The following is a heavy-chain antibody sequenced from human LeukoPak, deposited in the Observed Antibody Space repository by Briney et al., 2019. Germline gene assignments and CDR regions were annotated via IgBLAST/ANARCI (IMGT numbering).Heavy chain of an antibody. Sequence: GGSLRLSCAASGFTFSSYSMNWVRQAPGKGLEWVSSISSSSSYIYYADSVKGRFTISRDNAKNSLYLQMNSLRAEDTAVYYCARGPTGNYYDIDYWGQGTLVTVSS. V-gene: IGHV3-21*01. CDR2: ISSSSSYI. CDR1: GFTFSSYS. J-gene: IGHJ4*02. CDR3: ARGPTGNYYDIDY. D-gene: IGHD1-26*01.